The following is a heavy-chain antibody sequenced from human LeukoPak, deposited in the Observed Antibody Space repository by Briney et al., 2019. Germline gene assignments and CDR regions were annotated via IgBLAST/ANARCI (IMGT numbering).Heavy chain of an antibody. CDR2: MNPNSGNT. D-gene: IGHD6-13*01. Sequence: ASVKVSCKASGYTLTSYDINWVRQATGQGLEWMGWMNPNSGNTGYAQKFQGRVTMTRNTSISTAYMELSSLRSEDTAVYYCARSIAAAGSSENYRGQGTLVTVSS. CDR3: ARSIAAAGSSENY. V-gene: IGHV1-8*01. J-gene: IGHJ4*02. CDR1: GYTLTSYD.